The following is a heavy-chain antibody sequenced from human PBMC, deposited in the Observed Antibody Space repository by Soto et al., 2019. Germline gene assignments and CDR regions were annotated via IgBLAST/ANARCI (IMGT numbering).Heavy chain of an antibody. D-gene: IGHD2-15*01. J-gene: IGHJ4*02. Sequence: PSETLSLTCTVSGGSISDYYWSWIRQPPGKGLEWIGYFSYVRGTNNSPSLKSRATISGDTSKNQLSLNLTSVTAADTAVYYCARHFRDASTAPLFWCPGPLVTLSS. CDR1: GGSISDYY. CDR3: ARHFRDASTAPLF. CDR2: FSYVRGT. V-gene: IGHV4-59*08.